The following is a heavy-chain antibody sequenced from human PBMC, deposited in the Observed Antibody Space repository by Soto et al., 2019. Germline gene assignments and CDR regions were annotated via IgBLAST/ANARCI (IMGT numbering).Heavy chain of an antibody. D-gene: IGHD3-16*02. V-gene: IGHV4-61*01. CDR1: GGSVSSGSYY. Sequence: SETLSLTCTVSGGSVSSGSYYWSWIRQPPGKGLEWIGYIYYSGSTNYNPSLKSRVTISVDTSKNQFSLKLSSVTAADTAVYYCARGSYDYIWGSYRYTATSQHWGQGTLVTVSS. CDR2: IYYSGST. J-gene: IGHJ1*01. CDR3: ARGSYDYIWGSYRYTATSQH.